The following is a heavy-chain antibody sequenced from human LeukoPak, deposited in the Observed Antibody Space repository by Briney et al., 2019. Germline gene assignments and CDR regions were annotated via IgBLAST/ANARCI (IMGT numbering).Heavy chain of an antibody. CDR2: IHYSGST. D-gene: IGHD3-10*01. Sequence: PSETLSLTCTVSGGSINSYYWSWIRQPPGKGLQWIGCIHYSGSTNYNPSLKSRVTISVDTSKNQFSLKLSSVTSADTAVYYCARTTMVRGTYYMDVWGKGTTVTISS. CDR3: ARTTMVRGTYYMDV. V-gene: IGHV4-59*01. J-gene: IGHJ6*03. CDR1: GGSINSYY.